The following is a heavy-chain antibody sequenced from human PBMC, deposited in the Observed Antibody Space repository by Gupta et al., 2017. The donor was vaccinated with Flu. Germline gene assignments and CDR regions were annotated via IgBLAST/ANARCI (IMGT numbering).Heavy chain of an antibody. CDR3: AGYSSSSVDNWFDP. D-gene: IGHD6-6*01. Sequence: QAPGQGLEWMGGIIPIFGTANYAQKFQGRVTITADKSTSTAYMELSSLRSEDTAVYYCAGYSSSSVDNWFDPWGQGTLVTVSS. V-gene: IGHV1-69*06. J-gene: IGHJ5*02. CDR2: IIPIFGTA.